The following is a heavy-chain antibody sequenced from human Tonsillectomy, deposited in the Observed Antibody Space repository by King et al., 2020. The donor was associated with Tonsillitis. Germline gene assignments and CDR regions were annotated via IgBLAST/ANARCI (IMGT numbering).Heavy chain of an antibody. CDR2: ISANGGST. Sequence: VQLVESGGGLVQPGGSLRLSCAASGFTFSNYAMSWVRQAPGKGLEWVSAISANGGSTNYADSVKGRFTISGDNSKSKLFLQMSSLRAEDAAVYYCAKSSITTAAYFDYWGQGTLVTVSS. CDR3: AKSSITTAAYFDY. D-gene: IGHD6-13*01. CDR1: GFTFSNYA. J-gene: IGHJ4*02. V-gene: IGHV3-23*04.